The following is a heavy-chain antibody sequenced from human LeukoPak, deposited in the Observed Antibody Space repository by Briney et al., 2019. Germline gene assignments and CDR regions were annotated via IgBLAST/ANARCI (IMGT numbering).Heavy chain of an antibody. CDR1: GYSFTSYW. V-gene: IGHV5-51*01. CDR2: IYPGDSDT. D-gene: IGHD2-15*01. CDR3: ARRRIDCSGGSCYSGNWFDP. Sequence: GESLKISCKGPGYSFTSYWIGWVRQMPGKGLEWMGIIYPGDSDTRYSPSFQGQVTISADKSISTAYLQWSSLKASDAAMYYCARRRIDCSGGSCYSGNWFDPWGQGTLVTVSS. J-gene: IGHJ5*02.